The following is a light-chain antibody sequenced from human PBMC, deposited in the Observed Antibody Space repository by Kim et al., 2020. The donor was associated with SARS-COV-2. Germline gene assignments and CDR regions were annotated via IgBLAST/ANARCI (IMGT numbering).Light chain of an antibody. J-gene: IGKJ2*01. CDR3: QQYGSSPAYT. CDR1: QSVSSSY. V-gene: IGKV3-20*01. Sequence: SPGERATLSCRASQSVSSSYLAWYQQKPGQAPRLRIYGASSRATGIPDRFSGSGSGTDFTLTISRLEPEDFAVYYCQQYGSSPAYTFGQGTKLEI. CDR2: GAS.